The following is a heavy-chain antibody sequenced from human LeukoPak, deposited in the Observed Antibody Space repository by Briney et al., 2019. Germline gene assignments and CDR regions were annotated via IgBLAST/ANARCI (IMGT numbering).Heavy chain of an antibody. V-gene: IGHV3-7*01. D-gene: IGHD3-3*01. CDR3: ARDLTYDFWSGYYSGYYYMDV. CDR2: IKLDGSEK. J-gene: IGHJ6*03. CDR1: GFTFSSHW. Sequence: GGSLRLSCAASGFTFSSHWMSWVRQAPGKGREWVANIKLDGSEKYYVDSVKGRFTISRDNAKNSLYLQMNSLRAEDAAVYYCARDLTYDFWSGYYSGYYYMDVWGKGTAVTVSS.